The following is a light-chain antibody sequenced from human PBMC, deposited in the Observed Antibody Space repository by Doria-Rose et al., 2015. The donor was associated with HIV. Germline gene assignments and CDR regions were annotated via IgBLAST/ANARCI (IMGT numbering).Light chain of an antibody. CDR2: WAS. CDR3: QQYYSIPIT. V-gene: IGKV4-1*01. Sequence: DIRLTQSPDSLAVSLGERATINCKSSQSVFFNSNNKNYLAWYQQKPGQPPKLLIYWASTRESGVPDRFSGSGSGPDFTLTISSLQAEDVAVYYCQQYYSIPITFGQGTRLEIK. CDR1: QSVFFNSNNKNY. J-gene: IGKJ5*01.